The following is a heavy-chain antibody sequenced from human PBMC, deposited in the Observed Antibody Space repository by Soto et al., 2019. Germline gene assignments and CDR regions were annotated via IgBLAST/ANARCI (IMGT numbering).Heavy chain of an antibody. D-gene: IGHD6-13*01. J-gene: IGHJ4*02. CDR1: GFTFSSYG. CDR2: ISYDGSNK. Sequence: GGSLRLSCAASGFTFSSYGMHWVRQAPGKGLEWVAVISYDGSNKYYADSVKGRFTISRDNSKNTLYLQMNSLRAEDTAVYYCAKDDQLGTFDYWGQGTLVTVSS. V-gene: IGHV3-30*18. CDR3: AKDDQLGTFDY.